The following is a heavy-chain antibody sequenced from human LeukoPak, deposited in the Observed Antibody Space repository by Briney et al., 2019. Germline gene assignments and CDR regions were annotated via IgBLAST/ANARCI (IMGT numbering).Heavy chain of an antibody. D-gene: IGHD3-9*01. J-gene: IGHJ4*02. CDR2: IYTSGST. Sequence: SETLSLTCTVSGGSISSYYWSWIRQPAGKGLEWIGRIYTSGSTNYNPSLKSRVTMSVDMSKNQFSLKLSSVTAADTAVYYCARDTHYYDILTGYYNHYFDYWGQGTLVTVSS. CDR3: ARDTHYYDILTGYYNHYFDY. V-gene: IGHV4-4*07. CDR1: GGSISSYY.